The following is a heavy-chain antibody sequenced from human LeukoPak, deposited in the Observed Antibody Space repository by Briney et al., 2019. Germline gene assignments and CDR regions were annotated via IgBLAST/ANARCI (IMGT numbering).Heavy chain of an antibody. CDR3: TKATPGKFAP. CDR1: GFAFSSYA. V-gene: IGHV3-23*01. D-gene: IGHD3-10*01. Sequence: GGSLRLSCAASGFAFSSYAMSWVRQAPGKGLEWVSAINGNGGSTYYADSVKGRFTISRDNSKNTLYLQMNILRAEDPAMHYCTKATPGKFAPWGQGTLVTVSS. J-gene: IGHJ5*02. CDR2: INGNGGST.